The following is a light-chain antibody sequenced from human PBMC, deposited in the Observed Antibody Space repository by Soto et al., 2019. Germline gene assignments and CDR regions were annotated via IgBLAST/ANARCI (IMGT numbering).Light chain of an antibody. CDR3: QQYNNWPPWT. Sequence: EIVMTQSPATLSVSPGERATLSCRASQSVSSNLAWYQQKPGQAPRLLIYGASTRATGIPARFNGSGSGTEFTLTISRLKSEDFEVYYCQQYNNWPPWTFGQGTKVEIK. J-gene: IGKJ1*01. CDR2: GAS. V-gene: IGKV3-15*01. CDR1: QSVSSN.